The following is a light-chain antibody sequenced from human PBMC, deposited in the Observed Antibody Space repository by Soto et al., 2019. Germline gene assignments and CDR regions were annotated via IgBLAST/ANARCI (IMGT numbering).Light chain of an antibody. Sequence: EIVLTQSPATLSLSPGERATLSCRASQSVSSYSAWYQQKPGQAPRLLIYDASNRATGSPARFSGSGSGTDVTLTISSLEPEDFAVYDCQQRSNWLYTFGQGTKLEIK. V-gene: IGKV3-11*01. CDR1: QSVSSY. CDR3: QQRSNWLYT. J-gene: IGKJ2*01. CDR2: DAS.